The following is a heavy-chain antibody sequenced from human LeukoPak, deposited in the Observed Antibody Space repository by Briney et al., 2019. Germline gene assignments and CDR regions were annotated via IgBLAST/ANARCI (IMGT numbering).Heavy chain of an antibody. CDR2: IYPGDSDT. J-gene: IGHJ4*02. CDR1: GYSFTSYW. CDR3: ARSLGYCSGGSCYLFDY. Sequence: GESLKISCKGSGYSFTSYWIGWVRQMPGKGLEWMGIIYPGDSDTRYSPSFQGQVTISADKSISTAYLQWSSQKASDTAMYYCARSLGYCSGGSCYLFDYWGQGTLVTVSS. V-gene: IGHV5-51*01. D-gene: IGHD2-15*01.